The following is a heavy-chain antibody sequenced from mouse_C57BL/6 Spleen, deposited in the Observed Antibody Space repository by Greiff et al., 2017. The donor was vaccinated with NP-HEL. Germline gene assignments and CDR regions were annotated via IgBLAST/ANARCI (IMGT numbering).Heavy chain of an antibody. V-gene: IGHV1-26*01. CDR2: INPNNGGT. Sequence: VQLQQSGPELVKPGASVKISCKASGYTFTDYYMNWVKQSHGKSLEWIGDINPNNGGTSYNQKFKGKATLTVDKSSSTAYMELRSLTSEDSAVYYCATGYSAWFAYWGQGTLVTVSA. CDR1: GYTFTDYY. CDR3: ATGYSAWFAY. J-gene: IGHJ3*01. D-gene: IGHD2-3*01.